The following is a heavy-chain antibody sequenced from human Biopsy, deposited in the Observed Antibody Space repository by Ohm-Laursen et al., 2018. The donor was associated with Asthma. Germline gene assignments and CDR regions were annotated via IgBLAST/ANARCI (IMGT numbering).Heavy chain of an antibody. CDR1: GFAFRSYA. Sequence: SLRLSCAASGFAFRSYAMNWVRQAPGKGLEWVAVISYDGSITHYADSVKGRFTISRDNSKNTVYLDISSLRIEDTAVFYCGIVVAANPFQGDCWGQGTQVTVSS. V-gene: IGHV3-30*03. D-gene: IGHD2-15*01. CDR2: ISYDGSIT. CDR3: GIVVAANPFQGDC. J-gene: IGHJ4*02.